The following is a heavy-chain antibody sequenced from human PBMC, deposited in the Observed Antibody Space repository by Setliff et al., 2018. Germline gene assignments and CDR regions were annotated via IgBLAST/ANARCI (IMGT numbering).Heavy chain of an antibody. Sequence: PSETLSLTCAVSGGSISSSNWWSWVRQPPGKGLEWIGEIYRSGSTNYNPSLKSRVTISVDKSKNQFSLKLSSVTAADTAVYYCARDPVYYYDSSGVNYFDYWGQGTLVTVSS. D-gene: IGHD3-22*01. CDR2: IYRSGST. CDR3: ARDPVYYYDSSGVNYFDY. CDR1: GGSISSSNW. V-gene: IGHV4-4*02. J-gene: IGHJ4*02.